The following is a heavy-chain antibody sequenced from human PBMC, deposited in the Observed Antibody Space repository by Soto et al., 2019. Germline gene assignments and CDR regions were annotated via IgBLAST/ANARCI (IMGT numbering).Heavy chain of an antibody. V-gene: IGHV1-3*01. CDR2: INAGNGNT. J-gene: IGHJ4*02. Sequence: ASVKVSCKASAYTFTRYDINWVRQATGQGLEWMGWINAGNGNTKYSQKFQGRVTITRDTSASTAYMELSSLRSEDTAVYYCARDLPSVGYYYYAILGYWGQGTLVTVSS. D-gene: IGHD3-10*01. CDR3: ARDLPSVGYYYYAILGY. CDR1: AYTFTRYD.